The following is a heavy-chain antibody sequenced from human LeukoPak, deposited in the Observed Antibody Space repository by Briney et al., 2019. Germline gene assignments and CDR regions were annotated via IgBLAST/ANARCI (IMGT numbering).Heavy chain of an antibody. Sequence: GGSLRLSCAVSGITLSNYGMSWVRQAPGKGLEWVAGISDSGGRTNYADSVKGRFTISRDNPKNTLYLQMNSLRAEDMAVYFCAKRGVVIRVILVGFHKEAYYFDSWGQGALVTVSS. D-gene: IGHD3-22*01. J-gene: IGHJ4*02. CDR2: ISDSGGRT. CDR1: GITLSNYG. CDR3: AKRGVVIRVILVGFHKEAYYFDS. V-gene: IGHV3-23*01.